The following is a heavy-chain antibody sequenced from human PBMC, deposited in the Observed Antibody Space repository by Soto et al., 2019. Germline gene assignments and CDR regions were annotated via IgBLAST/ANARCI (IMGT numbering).Heavy chain of an antibody. V-gene: IGHV3-53*01. CDR3: ARTWLPIGNYFDY. D-gene: IGHD5-12*01. Sequence: GGSLRLSCAASGFTVSSNYMSWVRQAPGKGLEWVSVIYSGGSTYYADSVKGRFTISRDNSKNTLYLQMNSLRAEDTAVYYCARTWLPIGNYFDYWGQGTLVTVSS. J-gene: IGHJ4*02. CDR1: GFTVSSNY. CDR2: IYSGGST.